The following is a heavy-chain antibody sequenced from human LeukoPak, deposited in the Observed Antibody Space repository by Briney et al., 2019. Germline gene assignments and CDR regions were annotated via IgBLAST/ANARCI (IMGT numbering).Heavy chain of an antibody. J-gene: IGHJ6*03. Sequence: SETLSLTCTVSGGSISSYYWSWVRQPPGKGLEWIGYIYYSGSTNYNPSLKSRVTISVDTSKNQFSLKLSSVTAADTAVYYCARWNYDFWSGYPAGTSYYYMDVWGKGTTVTVSS. CDR3: ARWNYDFWSGYPAGTSYYYMDV. D-gene: IGHD3-3*01. CDR1: GGSISSYY. V-gene: IGHV4-59*01. CDR2: IYYSGST.